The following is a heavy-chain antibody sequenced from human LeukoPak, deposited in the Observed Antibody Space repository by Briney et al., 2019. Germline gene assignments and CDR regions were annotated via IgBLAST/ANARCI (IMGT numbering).Heavy chain of an antibody. V-gene: IGHV4-61*02. Sequence: SETLSLTCTVPGGSISSGSYFWNWIRQPTGKTLEWIGRIYSSGKTNFNPSLQSRVTISLDMSKNQFSLKLSSVTAADTALYYCVRSIDSGAYQLKGFGPWGQGTQVTVSS. D-gene: IGHD1-26*01. CDR2: IYSSGKT. J-gene: IGHJ5*02. CDR1: GGSISSGSYF. CDR3: VRSIDSGAYQLKGFGP.